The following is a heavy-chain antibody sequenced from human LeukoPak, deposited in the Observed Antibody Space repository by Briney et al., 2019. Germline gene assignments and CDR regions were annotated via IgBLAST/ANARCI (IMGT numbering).Heavy chain of an antibody. CDR1: GFTFSSYS. V-gene: IGHV3-21*01. CDR3: ARDAQRGIAAAVNYYYYGMDV. CDR2: IGSSSSYI. D-gene: IGHD6-13*01. J-gene: IGHJ6*02. Sequence: SGGSLRLSCAASGFTFSSYSMNWVRQAPGKGLEWVSSIGSSSSYIYYADSVKGRFTISRDNAKNSLYLQMNSLRAEDTAVYYCARDAQRGIAAAVNYYYYGMDVWGQGTTVTVSS.